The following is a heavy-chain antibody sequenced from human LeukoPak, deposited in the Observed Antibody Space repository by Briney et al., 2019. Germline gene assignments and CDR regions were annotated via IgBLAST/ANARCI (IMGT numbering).Heavy chain of an antibody. CDR3: AKDRGYRTGFDAFDI. V-gene: IGHV3-23*01. CDR1: GFTFSSYA. D-gene: IGHD3/OR15-3a*01. J-gene: IGHJ3*02. Sequence: PRGSLRLSCAASGFTFSSYAMSWVRQAPGKGLEWVSAISGSGGSTYYADSVKGRFTISRGNSKNTLYLQMNSLRAEDTAVYYCAKDRGYRTGFDAFDIWGQGTMVTVSS. CDR2: ISGSGGST.